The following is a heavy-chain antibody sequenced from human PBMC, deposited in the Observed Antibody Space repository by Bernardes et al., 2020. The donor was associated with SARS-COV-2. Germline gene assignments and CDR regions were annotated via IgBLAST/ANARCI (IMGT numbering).Heavy chain of an antibody. CDR3: ARDRRTVGSGGFDN. V-gene: IGHV3-33*01. D-gene: IGHD1-26*01. Sequence: GSPRLSIAASGFTVRSYSINWVLPSPGKGLQWVAVIWDDGSNKYYADSVKGRFTISRDNSKNTLYLQMNSLRAEDTAVYYCARDRRTVGSGGFDNWGQGTLVTVSS. CDR2: IWDDGSNK. J-gene: IGHJ4*02. CDR1: GFTVRSYS.